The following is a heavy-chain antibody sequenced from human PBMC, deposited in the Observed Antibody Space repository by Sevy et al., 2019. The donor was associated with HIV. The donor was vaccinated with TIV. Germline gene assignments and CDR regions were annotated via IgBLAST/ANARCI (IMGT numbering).Heavy chain of an antibody. CDR3: AREGYKYGYAVDY. V-gene: IGHV3-11*01. D-gene: IGHD5-18*01. CDR2: ISGSGNAI. J-gene: IGHJ4*02. CDR1: GFTFSDYY. Sequence: GGSLRLSCAASGFTFSDYYMSWIRQAPGKGLEWVSYISGSGNAIYYADSVKGRFTISRDNAKNSLYLQMNSLRADDTGVYYCAREGYKYGYAVDYWGQGTLVTVSS.